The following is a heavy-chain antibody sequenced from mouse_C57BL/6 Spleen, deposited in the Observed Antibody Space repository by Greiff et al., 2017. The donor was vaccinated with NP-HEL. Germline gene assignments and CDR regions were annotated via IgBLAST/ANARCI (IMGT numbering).Heavy chain of an antibody. Sequence: EVMLVESGEGLVKPGGSLKLSCAASGFTFSSYAMSWVRQTPEKRLEWVAYISSGGDYSYYADTVKGRFTISRDNARNTLYLQMSSLKSEDTAMYYCTRMGNDGYSFAYWGQGTLVTVSA. J-gene: IGHJ3*01. V-gene: IGHV5-9-1*02. CDR1: GFTFSSYA. CDR3: TRMGNDGYSFAY. CDR2: ISSGGDYS. D-gene: IGHD2-3*01.